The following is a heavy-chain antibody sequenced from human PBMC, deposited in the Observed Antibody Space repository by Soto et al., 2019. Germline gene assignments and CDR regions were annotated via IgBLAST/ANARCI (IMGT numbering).Heavy chain of an antibody. V-gene: IGHV3-30*18. CDR1: GFTFSSYG. Sequence: LRLSCAASGFTFSSYGMHWVRQAPGKGLEWVAVISYDGSNKYYADSVKGRFTISRDNSKNTLYLQMNSLRAEDTAVYYCAKSYPSYYYDSSGYQDYWGQGTLVTVSS. CDR2: ISYDGSNK. D-gene: IGHD3-22*01. CDR3: AKSYPSYYYDSSGYQDY. J-gene: IGHJ4*02.